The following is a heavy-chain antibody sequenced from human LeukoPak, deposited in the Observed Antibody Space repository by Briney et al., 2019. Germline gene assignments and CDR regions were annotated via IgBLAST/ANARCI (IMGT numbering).Heavy chain of an antibody. CDR2: ISGSGDSI. Sequence: GGSLRLSCAASGFTFSSYGMHWVRQAPGKGLEWVSVISGSGDSIYYADSVKGRFTISRDNSRNTLYLQMSSLRVEDTAVYYCTQERPYFDPWGQGTLVTVSS. CDR1: GFTFSSYG. CDR3: TQERPYFDP. V-gene: IGHV3-23*01. J-gene: IGHJ5*02.